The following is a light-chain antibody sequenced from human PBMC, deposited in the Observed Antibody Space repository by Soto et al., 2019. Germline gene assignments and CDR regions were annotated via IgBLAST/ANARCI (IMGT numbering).Light chain of an antibody. V-gene: IGKV3-20*01. CDR2: GAS. CDR3: QQYGSSAPIT. J-gene: IGKJ5*01. CDR1: QSVSSNY. Sequence: EIVLTQSPGTLSLSPGERATLSCMASQSVSSNYLAWYQQKPGQAPRLLIYGASSRATGIPDRFSGSGSETDFTLTISRLEPEDFALYYCQQYGSSAPITFGQGTRLEI.